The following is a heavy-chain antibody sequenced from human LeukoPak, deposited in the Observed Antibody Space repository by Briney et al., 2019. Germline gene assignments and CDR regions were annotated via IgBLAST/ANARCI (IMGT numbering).Heavy chain of an antibody. CDR3: ARGSPPYSSSWPYYYYYMDV. CDR2: INHSGST. D-gene: IGHD6-13*01. CDR1: GGSFSGYY. V-gene: IGHV4-34*01. Sequence: PSETLSLTCAVYGGSFSGYYWSWIRQPPGKGLEWIGEINHSGSTNYNPSLKSRVTISVDTSKNQFSLKLSSVTAADTAVYYCARGSPPYSSSWPYYYYYMDVWGKGTTVTVSS. J-gene: IGHJ6*03.